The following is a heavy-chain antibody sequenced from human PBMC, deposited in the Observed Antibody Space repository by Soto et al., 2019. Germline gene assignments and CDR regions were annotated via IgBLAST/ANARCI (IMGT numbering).Heavy chain of an antibody. CDR1: GGSISSGGYS. D-gene: IGHD2-21*02. CDR3: AREAPWVCGADCYSMVGAFDI. Sequence: PSETLSLTCAVSGGSISSGGYSWSWIRQPPGKGLEWIGHIFHNGSTYYNPSLKSRVTISVDRSKNQFSLKVRSETAADTAVYYCAREAPWVCGADCYSMVGAFDIWGQGAMVTVSS. J-gene: IGHJ3*02. V-gene: IGHV4-30-2*01. CDR2: IFHNGST.